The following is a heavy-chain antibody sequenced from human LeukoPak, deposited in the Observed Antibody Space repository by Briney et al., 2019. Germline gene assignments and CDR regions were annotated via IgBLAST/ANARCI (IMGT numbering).Heavy chain of an antibody. CDR2: IRNKANNYIT. J-gene: IGHJ4*02. CDR3: AGPRYGGYVY. D-gene: IGHD5-12*01. V-gene: IGHV3-72*01. CDR1: GGSISSHY. Sequence: LSLTCTVSGGSISSHYWSWIRQPPGKGLEWVGRIRNKANNYITEYAASVKGRSTISRDESKSSVFLQMNSLKTEDTALYYCAGPRYGGYVYWGQGTVVTVSS.